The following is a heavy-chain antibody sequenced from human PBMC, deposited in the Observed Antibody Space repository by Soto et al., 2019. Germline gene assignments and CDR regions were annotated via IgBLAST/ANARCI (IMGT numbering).Heavy chain of an antibody. CDR3: ARDLPYYYDSSGYPSFDY. Sequence: SVKVSCKASGGTFSSYAISWVRQAHGQGLEWMGALIPIFGTANYAQKFQGRVTITADESTSTAYMELSSLRSEDMAVYYCARDLPYYYDSSGYPSFDYWGQGTLVTVSS. CDR2: LIPIFGTA. J-gene: IGHJ4*02. D-gene: IGHD3-22*01. V-gene: IGHV1-69*13. CDR1: GGTFSSYA.